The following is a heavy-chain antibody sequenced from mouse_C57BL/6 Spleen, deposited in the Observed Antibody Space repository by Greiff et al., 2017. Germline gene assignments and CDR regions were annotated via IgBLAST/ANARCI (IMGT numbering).Heavy chain of an antibody. D-gene: IGHD1-1*01. CDR2: ISYDGSN. Sequence: VQLKESGPGLVKPSQSLSLTCSVSGYSITSGYYWNWIRRFPGNKREWMGDISYDGSNNYNPSIKKRISITRDTSKNQFFLKMNAVTTEDTATYYCARRTVAYYFDYWGQVTTLTVSS. V-gene: IGHV3-6*01. CDR1: GYSITSGYY. CDR3: ARRTVAYYFDY. J-gene: IGHJ2*01.